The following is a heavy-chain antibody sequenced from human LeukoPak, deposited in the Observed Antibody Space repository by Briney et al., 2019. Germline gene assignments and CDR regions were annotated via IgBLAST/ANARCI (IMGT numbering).Heavy chain of an antibody. J-gene: IGHJ4*02. Sequence: ASVKVSCKASGGTFSSYAISWVRQAPGQGLEWMGWISAYNGNTNYAQKLQGRVTMTTDTSTSTAYMELRSLRSDDTAVYYCARNYYDSSGLNHWGQGTLVTVSS. V-gene: IGHV1-18*01. CDR1: GGTFSSYA. CDR2: ISAYNGNT. D-gene: IGHD3-22*01. CDR3: ARNYYDSSGLNH.